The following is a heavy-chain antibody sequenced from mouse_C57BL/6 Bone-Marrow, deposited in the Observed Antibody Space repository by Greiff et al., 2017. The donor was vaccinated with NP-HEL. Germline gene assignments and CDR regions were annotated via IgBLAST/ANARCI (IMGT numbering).Heavy chain of an antibody. J-gene: IGHJ4*01. CDR1: GFTFSDYG. Sequence: EVQGVESGGGLVKPGGSLKLSYAASGFTFSDYGMHWVRQAPEKGLEWVAYISSGSSTIYYADTVKGRFTISRDNAKNTLFLQMTSLRSEDTAMYYCARSRSGGYPYYYAMDYWGQGTSVTVSS. CDR2: ISSGSSTI. V-gene: IGHV5-17*01. CDR3: ARSRSGGYPYYYAMDY. D-gene: IGHD2-2*01.